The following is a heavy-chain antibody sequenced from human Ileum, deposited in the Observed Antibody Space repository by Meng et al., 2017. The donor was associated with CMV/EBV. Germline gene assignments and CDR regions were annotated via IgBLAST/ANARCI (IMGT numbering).Heavy chain of an antibody. CDR3: ARDSIVVVPAAILLGMDV. CDR1: GFTFSSYE. J-gene: IGHJ6*02. Sequence: GESLKISCASSGFTFSSYEMNWVRQAPGKGLEWVSYISSSSSTIYYADSVKVRFTLSRDNAKNALYLQMNSLRAEDTAVYYCARDSIVVVPAAILLGMDVWGQGTTVTVSS. V-gene: IGHV3-48*03. CDR2: ISSSSSTI. D-gene: IGHD2-2*02.